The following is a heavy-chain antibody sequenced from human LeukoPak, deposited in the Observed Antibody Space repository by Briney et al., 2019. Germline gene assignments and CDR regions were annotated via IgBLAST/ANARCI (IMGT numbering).Heavy chain of an antibody. J-gene: IGHJ4*02. Sequence: GGSLRLSCAASGFTFSSYWMAWVRQAPGRGLEWVANIRQDGGEIYYVDSVKGRFILSRDNAKNSLYLEMNSLRDEDTAVYYCARDKIVGATNFDSWGQGTLVTVSS. D-gene: IGHD1-26*01. V-gene: IGHV3-7*01. CDR1: GFTFSSYW. CDR2: IRQDGGEI. CDR3: ARDKIVGATNFDS.